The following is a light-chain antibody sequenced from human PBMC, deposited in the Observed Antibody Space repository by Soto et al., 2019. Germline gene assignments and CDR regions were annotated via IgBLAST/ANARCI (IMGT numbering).Light chain of an antibody. J-gene: IGLJ3*02. Sequence: QSALTQPASVSGSPGQSITISCTGTSSDVGGYNYVSWYQQDPGKAPKLMIYEVSNRPSGISNRFSGSKSGNTASLTISGLQAEDEADYYCSSYTSSSTLGVFGGGTKLNVL. CDR2: EVS. CDR1: SSDVGGYNY. CDR3: SSYTSSSTLGV. V-gene: IGLV2-14*01.